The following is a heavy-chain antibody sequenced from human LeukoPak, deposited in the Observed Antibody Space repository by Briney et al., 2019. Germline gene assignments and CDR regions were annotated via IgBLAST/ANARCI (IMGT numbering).Heavy chain of an antibody. CDR1: GFTFNNYA. V-gene: IGHV3-23*01. J-gene: IGHJ6*02. CDR2: ISGSGGNT. Sequence: GGSLRLSCAASGFTFNNYAMSWVRQAPGKGLEWVSAISGSGGNTYYADSVKGRFTISRDNSKNTLYLQMNSLRAEDTAVYYCARGEYYDFWSGYYPLHYYGMDVWGQGTTVTVSS. D-gene: IGHD3-3*01. CDR3: ARGEYYDFWSGYYPLHYYGMDV.